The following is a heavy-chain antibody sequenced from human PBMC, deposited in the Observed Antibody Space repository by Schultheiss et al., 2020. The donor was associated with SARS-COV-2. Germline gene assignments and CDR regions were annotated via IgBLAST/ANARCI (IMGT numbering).Heavy chain of an antibody. J-gene: IGHJ3*02. Sequence: SETLSLTCTVSGGSISSGGDFWSWIRQPPGKGLEWIGYIYYSGSTNYNPSLKSRVTISVDTSKNQFSLKLSSVTAADTAVYYCARDAPDTAMVNGAFDIWGQGTMVTVSS. D-gene: IGHD5-18*01. CDR2: IYYSGST. V-gene: IGHV4-61*08. CDR1: GGSISSGGDF. CDR3: ARDAPDTAMVNGAFDI.